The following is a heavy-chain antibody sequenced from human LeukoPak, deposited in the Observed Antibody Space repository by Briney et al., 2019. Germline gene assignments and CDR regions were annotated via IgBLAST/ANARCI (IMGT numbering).Heavy chain of an antibody. CDR3: ARARGNNWFDP. J-gene: IGHJ5*02. CDR2: INPNSGGT. Sequence: ASVKVSCKASGYAFTGYYMHWVRQAPGQGLEWMGWINPNSGGTNYAQKFQGRVTMTRDTSISTAYMELSWLRSDDTAVYSCARARGNNWFDPWGQGTLVTVSS. V-gene: IGHV1-2*02. CDR1: GYAFTGYY.